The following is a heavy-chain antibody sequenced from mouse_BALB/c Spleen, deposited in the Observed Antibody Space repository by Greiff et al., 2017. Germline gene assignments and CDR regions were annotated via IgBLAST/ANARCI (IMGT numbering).Heavy chain of an antibody. D-gene: IGHD1-1*01. Sequence: EVQLQQSGPGLVKPSQSLSLTCTVTGYSITSDYAWNWIRQFPGNKLEWMGYISYSGSTSYNPSLKSRISITRDTSKNQFFLQLNSVTTEDTATYYCAIITTVVEGYFDVWGAGTTVTVSS. J-gene: IGHJ1*01. CDR3: AIITTVVEGYFDV. CDR1: GYSITSDYA. CDR2: ISYSGST. V-gene: IGHV3-2*02.